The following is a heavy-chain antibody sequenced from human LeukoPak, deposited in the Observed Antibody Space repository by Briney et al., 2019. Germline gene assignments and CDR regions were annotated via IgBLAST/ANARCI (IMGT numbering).Heavy chain of an antibody. CDR2: IKQDGSEK. J-gene: IGHJ2*01. CDR3: ARGLRWTQLGYWYFDL. Sequence: PGGSLRLSCAASGFTFSSYSMNWVRQAPGKGLEWVAHIKQDGSEKNYVDSVKGRFTISRDNAKNSLYLQMNSLRAEDTAVYYCARGLRWTQLGYWYFDLWGRGTLVTVSS. D-gene: IGHD5-18*01. V-gene: IGHV3-7*01. CDR1: GFTFSSYS.